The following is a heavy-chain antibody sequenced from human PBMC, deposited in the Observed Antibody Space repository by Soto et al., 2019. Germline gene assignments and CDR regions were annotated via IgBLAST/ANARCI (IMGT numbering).Heavy chain of an antibody. D-gene: IGHD3-3*01. CDR1: ADSFSSYG. CDR3: ARVFPDGWVEPGVVRGYLDT. V-gene: IGHV1-69*01. Sequence: VQLVQSGAEVKESGSAVKVSCKAPADSFSSYGISWVRQAPGQGLEWMGGIIPIFGTTNYAEKFQGRVTITADESTNTAYMELSSLRSEDTALYYCARVFPDGWVEPGVVRGYLDTWGRGTLVTVSS. CDR2: IIPIFGTT. J-gene: IGHJ4*02.